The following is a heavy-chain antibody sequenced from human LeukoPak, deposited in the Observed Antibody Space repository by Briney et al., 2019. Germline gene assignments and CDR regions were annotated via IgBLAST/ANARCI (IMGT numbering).Heavy chain of an antibody. D-gene: IGHD2-2*01. V-gene: IGHV3-64*01. Sequence: GGSLRLSCAASGFTFSSYAMHWVRQAPGKGLEYVSAISSNGSSTYYANSVKGRFTISRDNSKNTLYLQMGSLRAEDMAVYYCARDGCSSTSCYANWFDPWGQGTLVTVSS. CDR1: GFTFSSYA. CDR2: ISSNGSST. CDR3: ARDGCSSTSCYANWFDP. J-gene: IGHJ5*02.